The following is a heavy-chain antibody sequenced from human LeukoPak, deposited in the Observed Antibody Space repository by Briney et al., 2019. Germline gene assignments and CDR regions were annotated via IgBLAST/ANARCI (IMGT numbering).Heavy chain of an antibody. CDR1: GFTVSSNY. CDR3: ARGLRDRYGMDV. V-gene: IGHV3-53*01. Sequence: GGSLRLSCAASGFTVSSNYMSWVRQAPGKGLEWVSVIYSGGSTYYADSVKGRFTISRDNSKNTLYLQMHSLRVEDTATYYCARGLRDRYGMDVWGQGTTVTVSS. J-gene: IGHJ6*02. CDR2: IYSGGST.